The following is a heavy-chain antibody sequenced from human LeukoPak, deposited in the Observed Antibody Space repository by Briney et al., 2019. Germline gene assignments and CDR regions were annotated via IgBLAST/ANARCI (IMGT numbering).Heavy chain of an antibody. CDR2: IIPIFGTA. CDR1: GGTFSSYA. D-gene: IGHD3-3*01. V-gene: IGHV1-69*06. J-gene: IGHJ6*03. Sequence: ASVTVSCTASGGTFSSYAISWVRQAPGQGLEWMGGIIPIFGTANYAQKFQGRVTITADKSTSTAYMELSSLRSEDTAVYYCARVRRYDFWSGYPKTNYYYYYMDVWGKGTTVTVSS. CDR3: ARVRRYDFWSGYPKTNYYYYYMDV.